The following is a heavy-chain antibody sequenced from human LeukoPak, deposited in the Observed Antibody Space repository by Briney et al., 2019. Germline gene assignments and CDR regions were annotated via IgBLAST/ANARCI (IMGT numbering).Heavy chain of an antibody. CDR2: INPSGGST. J-gene: IGHJ4*02. D-gene: IGHD1-26*01. V-gene: IGHV1-46*01. CDR1: GYTFTSYY. CDR3: AVGATHDTFDY. Sequence: GASVKVSCKASGYTFTSYYMHWVRQAPGQGLEWMGIINPSGGSTSYAQKFQGRVTMTRDTSTRTVYMELSSLRSEDTAVYYCAVGATHDTFDYWGQGTLVTVSS.